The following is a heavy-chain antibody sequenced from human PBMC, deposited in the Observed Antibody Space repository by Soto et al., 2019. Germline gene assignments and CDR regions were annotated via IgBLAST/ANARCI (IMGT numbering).Heavy chain of an antibody. V-gene: IGHV3-30*18. Sequence: HGGSLRLSCAASGFTFSSYGMHWVRQAPGKGLEWVAVISYDGSNKYYADSVKGRFTISRDNSKNTLYLQMSSLRAEDTAVYYCVKDGSSGWPYYYGMDVWGQGTTVTVSS. J-gene: IGHJ6*02. CDR1: GFTFSSYG. D-gene: IGHD6-19*01. CDR2: ISYDGSNK. CDR3: VKDGSSGWPYYYGMDV.